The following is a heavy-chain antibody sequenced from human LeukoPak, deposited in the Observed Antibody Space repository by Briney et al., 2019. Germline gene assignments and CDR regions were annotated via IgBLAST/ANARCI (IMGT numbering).Heavy chain of an antibody. CDR1: GYIFTSYW. CDR2: NYPGDSDT. D-gene: IGHD1-1*01. V-gene: IGHV5-51*01. Sequence: GESLKISCQGSGYIFTSYWIGWVRQMPGKGLELMGINYPGDSDTRYSPSLQGQVTISADKSISTAYLQWSSLKASDTGMYYCARWGTGTTSRGGDSFDYWGQGTLVTVSS. J-gene: IGHJ4*02. CDR3: ARWGTGTTSRGGDSFDY.